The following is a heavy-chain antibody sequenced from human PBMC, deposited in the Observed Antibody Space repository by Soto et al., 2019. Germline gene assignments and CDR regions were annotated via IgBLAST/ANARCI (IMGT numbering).Heavy chain of an antibody. CDR3: ARDRLLWFGELPEYYFDY. CDR2: ISAYNGNT. CDR1: GYTFTSYG. Sequence: QVQLVQSGAEVKKPGASVKVSCKASGYTFTSYGISWVRQAPGQGLGWMGWISAYNGNTNYAQKLQGRVTMTTDTSTSTAYMELRSLRSDDTAVYYCARDRLLWFGELPEYYFDYWGQGTLVTVSS. V-gene: IGHV1-18*01. J-gene: IGHJ4*02. D-gene: IGHD3-10*01.